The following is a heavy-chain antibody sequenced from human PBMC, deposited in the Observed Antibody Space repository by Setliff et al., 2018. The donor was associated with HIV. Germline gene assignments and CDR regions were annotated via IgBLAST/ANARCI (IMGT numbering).Heavy chain of an antibody. CDR3: TTTLRTRNFWSGYSVLSDY. J-gene: IGHJ4*01. V-gene: IGHV3-15*01. CDR1: GFTFSNAW. CDR2: IKSISDGATT. D-gene: IGHD3-3*01. Sequence: CTVSGFTFSNAWMSWVRQAPGKGLEWIGRIKSISDGATTDYAAPVEGRFAISRDDSNNTPYLQMNSLKTEDTAVYYCTTTLRTRNFWSGYSVLSDYWGQGTLVTVSS.